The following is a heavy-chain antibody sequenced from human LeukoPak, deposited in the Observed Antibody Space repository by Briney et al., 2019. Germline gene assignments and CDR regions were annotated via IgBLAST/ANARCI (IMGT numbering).Heavy chain of an antibody. J-gene: IGHJ4*02. CDR1: GFTFSSYA. V-gene: IGHV3-23*01. CDR3: AKDRANSIFDY. CDR2: ISGSGGST. D-gene: IGHD4/OR15-4a*01. Sequence: SGGSPRLSCAASGFTFSSYAMSWVRQAPGKGLEWVSAISGSGGSTYYADSVKGRFTVSRDNSKNTLYLQMNSLRAEDTAVYYCAKDRANSIFDYWGQGTLVTVSS.